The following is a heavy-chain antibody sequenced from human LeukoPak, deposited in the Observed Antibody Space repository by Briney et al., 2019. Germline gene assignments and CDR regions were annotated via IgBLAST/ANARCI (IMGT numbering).Heavy chain of an antibody. V-gene: IGHV4-31*11. CDR3: ARHLSGYDTLGY. CDR2: IYYSGST. D-gene: IGHD5-12*01. Sequence: SETLSLTCAVSGGSISSGGYYWSWIRQHPGKGLEWIGYIYYSGSTDYNPSLKSRVTISVDTSKNQFSLKLSSVTAADTAVYYCARHLSGYDTLGYWGQGTLVTVSS. CDR1: GGSISSGGYY. J-gene: IGHJ4*02.